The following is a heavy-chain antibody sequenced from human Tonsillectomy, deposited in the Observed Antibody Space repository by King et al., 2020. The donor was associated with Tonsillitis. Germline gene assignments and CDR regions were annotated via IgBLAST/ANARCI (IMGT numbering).Heavy chain of an antibody. D-gene: IGHD1-1*01. CDR3: ARHIHWIGPRPFDD. CDR2: LIRNGGGT. J-gene: IGHJ4*02. CDR1: GFTFSAYD. V-gene: IGHV3-23*04. Sequence: DVQLVESGGGLVQPGGSLRLSCVASGFTFSAYDMSWVRQAPGKGLEWVSTLIRNGGGTYYTDSVKGRFTVSRDNSRNTLYLQLNSLTADDTAVYYCARHIHWIGPRPFDDWGQGTLVTVSS.